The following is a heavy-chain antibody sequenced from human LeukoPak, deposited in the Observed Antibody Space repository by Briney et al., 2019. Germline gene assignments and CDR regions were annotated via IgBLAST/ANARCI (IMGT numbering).Heavy chain of an antibody. J-gene: IGHJ2*01. CDR2: ISSSGSTI. D-gene: IGHD3-22*01. Sequence: GGSLRLSCAASGFTFSSYEMNWVRQAPGKGLEWVSYISSSGSTIYYADSVKGRFTISRDNAKNSLYLQMNSLRAEDTALYYCARGPLWATMIVNWYFDLWGRGTLVTVSS. CDR1: GFTFSSYE. V-gene: IGHV3-48*03. CDR3: ARGPLWATMIVNWYFDL.